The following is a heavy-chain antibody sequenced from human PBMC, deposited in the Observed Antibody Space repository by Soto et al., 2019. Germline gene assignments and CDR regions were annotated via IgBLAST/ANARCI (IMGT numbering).Heavy chain of an antibody. CDR2: IIPIFGTA. J-gene: IGHJ5*02. CDR3: ARVHDYDILSGFDP. D-gene: IGHD3-9*01. CDR1: GGTFSSYA. V-gene: IGHV1-69*13. Sequence: SVKVSCKASGGTFSSYAISWVRQAPGQGLEWMGGIIPIFGTANYAQKFQGRVTITADESTSTAYMELSSLRSEDTAVYYCARVHDYDILSGFDPWGQGTMVTVSS.